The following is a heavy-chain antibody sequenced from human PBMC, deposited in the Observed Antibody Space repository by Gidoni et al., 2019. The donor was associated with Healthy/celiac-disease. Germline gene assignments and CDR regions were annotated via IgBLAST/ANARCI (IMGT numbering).Heavy chain of an antibody. J-gene: IGHJ4*02. V-gene: IGHV3-13*05. D-gene: IGHD3-10*01. Sequence: EVQLVESGGGLVQPGGSLRLSCAASGFTFSSYDMHWVRQATGKGLEWVSAIGTAGDPYYPGSVKGRFTISRENAKNSLYLQMNSLRAGDTAVYYCARGEYGSGNEYYFDYWGQGTLVTVSS. CDR1: GFTFSSYD. CDR3: ARGEYGSGNEYYFDY. CDR2: IGTAGDP.